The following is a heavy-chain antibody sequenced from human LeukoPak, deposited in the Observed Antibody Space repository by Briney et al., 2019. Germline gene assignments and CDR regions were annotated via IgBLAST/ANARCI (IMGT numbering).Heavy chain of an antibody. V-gene: IGHV3-7*01. J-gene: IGHJ4*02. CDR1: GFTFSSYG. CDR3: ARDKRVGYCTNGVCYPIDY. CDR2: INQDGSEK. Sequence: GGSLRLSFAASGFTFSSYGMSWVPPAPGKGLGGGANINQDGSEKYYVDSVKGRFTISRDNAKNSLYLQMNSLRAEDTAVYYCARDKRVGYCTNGVCYPIDYWGQGTLVTVSS. D-gene: IGHD2-8*01.